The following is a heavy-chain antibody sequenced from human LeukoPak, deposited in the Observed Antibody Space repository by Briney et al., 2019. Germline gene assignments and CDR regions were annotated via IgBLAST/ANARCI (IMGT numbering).Heavy chain of an antibody. D-gene: IGHD5-12*01. J-gene: IGHJ4*02. Sequence: SETLSLTCTVSGGSISSSSYYWGWIRQPPGKGLEWIGSIYYSGSTYYNPSLKSRVTISVDTSKNQFSLKLSSVTAADTAVYYCARVRVRVATIDYWGQGTLVTVSS. CDR3: ARVRVRVATIDY. V-gene: IGHV4-39*07. CDR1: GGSISSSSYY. CDR2: IYYSGST.